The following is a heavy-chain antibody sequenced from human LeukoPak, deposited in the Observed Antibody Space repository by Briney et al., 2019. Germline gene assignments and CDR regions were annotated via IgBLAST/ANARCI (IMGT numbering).Heavy chain of an antibody. CDR2: INPSGGST. Sequence: GASVKVSCKASGFTFTNYNLHWVRQAPGQRLEWMGIINPSGGSTSYAQKFQGRVTMTRDMSTSTVYMELSSLRSEDTAVYYCARQYSSGWYQGTTNWFDPWGQGTLVTVSS. D-gene: IGHD6-19*01. CDR1: GFTFTNYN. V-gene: IGHV1-46*01. CDR3: ARQYSSGWYQGTTNWFDP. J-gene: IGHJ5*02.